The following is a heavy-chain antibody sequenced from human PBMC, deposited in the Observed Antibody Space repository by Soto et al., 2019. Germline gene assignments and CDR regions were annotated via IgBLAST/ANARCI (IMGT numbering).Heavy chain of an antibody. CDR2: IYPGDSDS. V-gene: IGHV5-51*01. Sequence: GETLNLSCKGSGYRFSSYWIGWVLQMPGKGLEWRGIIYPGDSDSRYSPSFQGQVTISADKSISTAYLQWSSLKASDTAMYYCASHDSSGYHDYWGQGTLFTVSS. CDR3: ASHDSSGYHDY. CDR1: GYRFSSYW. J-gene: IGHJ4*02. D-gene: IGHD3-22*01.